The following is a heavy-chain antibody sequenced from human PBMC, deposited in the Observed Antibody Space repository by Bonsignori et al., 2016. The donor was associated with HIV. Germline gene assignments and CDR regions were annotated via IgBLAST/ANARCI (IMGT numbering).Heavy chain of an antibody. V-gene: IGHV1-18*01. CDR3: ARAALVPAAQYYFDY. D-gene: IGHD2-2*01. J-gene: IGHJ4*02. Sequence: WVRQAPGQGLEWMGWISAYNGNTNYAQKLQGRVTMTTDTSTSTAYMELRSLRSDDTAVYYRARAALVPAAQYYFDYWGQGTLVTVSS. CDR2: ISAYNGNT.